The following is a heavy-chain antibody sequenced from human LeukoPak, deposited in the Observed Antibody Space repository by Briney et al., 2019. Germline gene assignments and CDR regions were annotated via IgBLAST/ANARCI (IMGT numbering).Heavy chain of an antibody. CDR3: ARVRFLESDFDY. CDR2: INAGNGNT. J-gene: IGHJ4*02. Sequence: ALVKVSCKASGYTFTSYAMHWVRQAPGQRLEWMGWINAGNGNTEYSQRFQGRVTITRDTSASTGYMELSSLRFEDTAVYYCARVRFLESDFDYWGQGSLVTVSS. V-gene: IGHV1-3*01. D-gene: IGHD3-3*01. CDR1: GYTFTSYA.